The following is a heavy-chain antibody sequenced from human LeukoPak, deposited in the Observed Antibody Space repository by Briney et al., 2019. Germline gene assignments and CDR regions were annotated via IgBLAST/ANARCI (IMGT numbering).Heavy chain of an antibody. Sequence: SETLSLTCAVYGGSFSGYYWSWIRQPPGKGLEWIGEINHSRSTNYNPSLKSRVTISVDTSKNQFSLKLSSVTAADTAVYYCARGRYYYGSGSYYPKGFDYWGQGTLVTVSS. J-gene: IGHJ4*02. D-gene: IGHD3-10*01. V-gene: IGHV4-34*01. CDR3: ARGRYYYGSGSYYPKGFDY. CDR2: INHSRST. CDR1: GGSFSGYY.